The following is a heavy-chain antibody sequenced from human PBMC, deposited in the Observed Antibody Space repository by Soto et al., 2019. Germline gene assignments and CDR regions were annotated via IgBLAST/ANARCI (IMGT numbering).Heavy chain of an antibody. D-gene: IGHD4-17*01. CDR3: ARDQDYGDYGTNAFDI. Sequence: GASVKVSCKASGGTFSSYTISWVRQAPGQGLEWMGRIIPILGIANYAQKFQGRVTITADKSTSTAYMELSSLRSEDTAVYYCARDQDYGDYGTNAFDIWGQGTMVTVS. V-gene: IGHV1-69*04. J-gene: IGHJ3*02. CDR1: GGTFSSYT. CDR2: IIPILGIA.